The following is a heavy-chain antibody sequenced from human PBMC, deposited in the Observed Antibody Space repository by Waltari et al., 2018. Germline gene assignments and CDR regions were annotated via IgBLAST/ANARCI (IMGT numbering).Heavy chain of an antibody. J-gene: IGHJ4*02. CDR1: GFTFSAHY. D-gene: IGHD6-13*01. CDR2: IRNKANSYST. Sequence: EVHLVESGGGLVQPGGSLRLSCVASGFTFSAHYMDWVRKAPGKGLEWVGHIRNKANSYSTEHAASVKGRFTISRDDSKDSLYLQMNSLEIEDTGVYYCVRLAATGSPYFDSWGQGTLVTVSS. V-gene: IGHV3-72*01. CDR3: VRLAATGSPYFDS.